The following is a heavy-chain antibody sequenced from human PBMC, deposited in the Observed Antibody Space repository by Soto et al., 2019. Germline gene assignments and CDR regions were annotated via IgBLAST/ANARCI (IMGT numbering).Heavy chain of an antibody. Sequence: QVQLQESGPGLVKPSGTLSLTCAVSGVSISSNNWWSWVRQPPGKGLEWIGEIYHSGSTNYNPSHKSRVTTSMDKSKNQFSLKMTSVTAADTAVYYCAKYNPLHSNYSSSFDYWGQGTLVTVSS. J-gene: IGHJ4*02. CDR1: GVSISSNNW. CDR3: AKYNPLHSNYSSSFDY. CDR2: IYHSGST. D-gene: IGHD6-13*01. V-gene: IGHV4-4*02.